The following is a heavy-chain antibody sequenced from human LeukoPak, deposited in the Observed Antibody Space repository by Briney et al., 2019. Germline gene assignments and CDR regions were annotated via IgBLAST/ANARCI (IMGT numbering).Heavy chain of an antibody. D-gene: IGHD4-17*01. Sequence: PSETLSLTCNVSGGSISSYYWGWIRQPPGRGLEWIGYIYYRGSTDCNPSLKSRVTISLGTSKNQFSLKLSSVTAADTAVYYCVRGLMTTADYWGQGTLVTVSS. CDR1: GGSISSYY. J-gene: IGHJ4*02. CDR2: IYYRGST. CDR3: VRGLMTTADY. V-gene: IGHV4-59*01.